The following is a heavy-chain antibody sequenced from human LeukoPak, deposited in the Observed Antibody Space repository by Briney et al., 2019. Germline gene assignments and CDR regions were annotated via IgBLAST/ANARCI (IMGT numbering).Heavy chain of an antibody. CDR2: ISAYNGNT. J-gene: IGHJ4*02. CDR3: AREIVVVPAANPVDY. V-gene: IGHV1-18*01. D-gene: IGHD2-2*01. Sequence: ASVKVSCKASGYTFTSYGISWVRQAPGQGLEWMGWISAYNGNTNYAQKLQGRVTMTTDTSTSTAYMELRSLRSDDTAVYYCAREIVVVPAANPVDYWGQGTLVTVSS. CDR1: GYTFTSYG.